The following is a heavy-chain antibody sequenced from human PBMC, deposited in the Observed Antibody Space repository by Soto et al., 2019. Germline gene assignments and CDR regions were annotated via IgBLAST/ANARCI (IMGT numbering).Heavy chain of an antibody. CDR1: GGSISSSNW. J-gene: IGHJ4*02. V-gene: IGHV4-4*02. CDR2: IYHSGST. Sequence: SETLSLTCAVSGGSISSSNWWSWVRQPPGKGLEWIGEIYHSGSTNYNPSLKSRVTISVDKSKNQFSLKLSSVTAADTAVYYCASNGYSSGWYYFDYWGQGTLVTVSS. CDR3: ASNGYSSGWYYFDY. D-gene: IGHD6-19*01.